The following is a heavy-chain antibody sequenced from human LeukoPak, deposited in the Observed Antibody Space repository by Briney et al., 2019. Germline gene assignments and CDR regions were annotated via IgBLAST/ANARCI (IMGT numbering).Heavy chain of an antibody. Sequence: SETLSLTCTVSGGSISSYYWSWIRQPPGKGLEWIGYIYYSGSTNYNPSLKSRVTISVDTSKNQFSLKLSSVTTADTAVYYCARCGQLWSRLDVWGKGTTVTISS. CDR1: GGSISSYY. CDR3: ARCGQLWSRLDV. J-gene: IGHJ6*04. D-gene: IGHD5-18*01. V-gene: IGHV4-59*01. CDR2: IYYSGST.